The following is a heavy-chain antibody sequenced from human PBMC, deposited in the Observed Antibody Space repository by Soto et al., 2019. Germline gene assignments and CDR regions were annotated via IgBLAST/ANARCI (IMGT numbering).Heavy chain of an antibody. CDR3: AHTKDSSGFLTS. CDR1: GFSLSVYGVR. D-gene: IGHD3-22*01. V-gene: IGHV2-5*01. Sequence: VSGPTLVNPTQTLTLTCSFSGFSLSVYGVRVIWFRQPPGETLEWLALIHWNDDKRYSPYLKSRLTITKDTSKNQVVLTLTNLDPLDTGTYFCAHTKDSSGFLTSWGQGILVTVSS. J-gene: IGHJ5*02. CDR2: IHWNDDK.